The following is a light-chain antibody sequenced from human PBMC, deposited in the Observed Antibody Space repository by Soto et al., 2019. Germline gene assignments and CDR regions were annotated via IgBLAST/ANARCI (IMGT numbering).Light chain of an antibody. V-gene: IGLV1-44*01. J-gene: IGLJ3*02. CDR1: RSNIGSNS. Sequence: QSVLTQSPSASGTPGQRVTMSCAGSRSNIGSNSLSWYQQLPGTVPKLPIYGSNERPLGGPDRFSGSKSGTSASLAISRLQSEDEAPYYCAVWDDGLDAWMFGGGTKLTVL. CDR3: AVWDDGLDAWM. CDR2: GSN.